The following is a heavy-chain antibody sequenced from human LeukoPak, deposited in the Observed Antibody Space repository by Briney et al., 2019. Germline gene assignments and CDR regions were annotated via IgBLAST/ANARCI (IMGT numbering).Heavy chain of an antibody. D-gene: IGHD1-26*01. Sequence: GGPLRLSCAASGFTFSSYSMNWVRQAPGKGLEWVSSISSSSSYIYYADSVKGRFTISRDNAKNSLYLQMNSLRAEDTAVYYCARGSTPYGSAFDIWGQGTMVTVSS. V-gene: IGHV3-21*01. CDR3: ARGSTPYGSAFDI. CDR2: ISSSSSYI. J-gene: IGHJ3*02. CDR1: GFTFSSYS.